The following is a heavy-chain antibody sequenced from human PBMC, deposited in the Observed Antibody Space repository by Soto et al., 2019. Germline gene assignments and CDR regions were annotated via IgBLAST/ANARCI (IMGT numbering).Heavy chain of an antibody. Sequence: QVQLVESGGGLVKPGGSLRLSCAASGFTFSDYYMSWIRQAPGKGLEWVSYISSSSSYTNYADSVKGRFTISRDNAKNSLYLHKNSLRAEDTAVYYCARAVAAAGTVDPWGQGTLVTVSS. CDR2: ISSSSSYT. CDR1: GFTFSDYY. CDR3: ARAVAAAGTVDP. J-gene: IGHJ5*02. D-gene: IGHD6-13*01. V-gene: IGHV3-11*06.